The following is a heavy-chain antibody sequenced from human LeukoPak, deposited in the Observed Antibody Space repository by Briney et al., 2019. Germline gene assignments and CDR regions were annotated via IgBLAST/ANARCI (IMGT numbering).Heavy chain of an antibody. Sequence: GGSLRLPCAASGFTFSSYEMNWVRQAPGKGLEWVSYISSSGSTIYYADSVKGRFTISRDNAKNSLYLQMNSLRAEDTAVHYCASAFREYCSSTSCYLPYYYYYMDVWGKGTTVTISS. V-gene: IGHV3-48*03. CDR3: ASAFREYCSSTSCYLPYYYYYMDV. CDR1: GFTFSSYE. J-gene: IGHJ6*03. D-gene: IGHD2-2*01. CDR2: ISSSGSTI.